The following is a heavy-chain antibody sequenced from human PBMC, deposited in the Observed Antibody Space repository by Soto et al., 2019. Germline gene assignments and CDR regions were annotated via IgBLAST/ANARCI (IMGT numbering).Heavy chain of an antibody. V-gene: IGHV4-59*01. CDR2: IYYSGST. CDR3: ARQCSSSCRDAFDI. CDR1: GGSISSYY. D-gene: IGHD6-13*01. J-gene: IGHJ3*02. Sequence: PSETLSLTCTVSGGSISSYYWSWIRQPPGKGLEWVGYIYYSGSTSYNPSLKSRVTISVDTSKNQFSLKLSSVTAADTAVYYCARQCSSSCRDAFDIWGQGTMVTVSS.